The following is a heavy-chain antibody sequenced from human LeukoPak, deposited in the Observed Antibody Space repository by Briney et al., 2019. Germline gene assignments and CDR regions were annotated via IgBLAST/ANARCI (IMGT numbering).Heavy chain of an antibody. J-gene: IGHJ6*03. V-gene: IGHV1-69*01. CDR1: GGTFSSYA. Sequence: SVKVSCKASGGTFSSYAISWVRQAPGQGLEWMGGIIPIFGTANYAQKFQGRVTITADESTSTAYMELSSLRSEDTAVYYCARGSYYYDFWSGYKIPSMDVWGKGTTVTVSS. CDR3: ARGSYYYDFWSGYKIPSMDV. D-gene: IGHD3-3*01. CDR2: IIPIFGTA.